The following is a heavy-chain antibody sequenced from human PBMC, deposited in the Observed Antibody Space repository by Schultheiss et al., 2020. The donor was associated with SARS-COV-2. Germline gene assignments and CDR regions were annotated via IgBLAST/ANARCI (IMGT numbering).Heavy chain of an antibody. J-gene: IGHJ6*02. CDR1: GFTFSSYS. CDR2: ISSSSSYI. CDR3: ASSAGVYYYGMDV. D-gene: IGHD3-10*01. V-gene: IGHV3-21*04. Sequence: GGSLRLSCAASGFTFSSYSMNWVRQAPGKGLEWVSSISSSSSYIYYADSVKGRFTISRDNSKNTLYLQMNSLRAEDTAVYYCASSAGVYYYGMDVWGQGTTVTVSS.